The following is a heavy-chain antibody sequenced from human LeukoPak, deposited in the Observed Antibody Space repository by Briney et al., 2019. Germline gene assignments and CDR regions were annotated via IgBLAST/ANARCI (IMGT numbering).Heavy chain of an antibody. CDR2: INHSGST. V-gene: IGHV4-34*01. CDR1: GGSFSNSY. D-gene: IGHD6-19*01. J-gene: IGHJ5*02. Sequence: SETLSLTCAVYGGSFSNSYWSWIRQPPGKGLEWIGEINHSGSTNYNPSLKSRVTISVDTSKNQFSLKLSSVTAADTAMYYCTRLPPEVSSGWQNWFDPWGQGTLATVSS. CDR3: TRLPPEVSSGWQNWFDP.